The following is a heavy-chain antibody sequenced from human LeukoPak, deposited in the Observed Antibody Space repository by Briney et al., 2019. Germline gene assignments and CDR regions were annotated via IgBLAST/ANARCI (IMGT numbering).Heavy chain of an antibody. Sequence: GRSLRLSCAASGSNIRGYAMHWVRQAPGKGLEWVTLISYDGSKKYYVDSVRGRFTISREDSENTLYLQMNSLRAGDTAVYYCARGYGMDVWGQGTTVTVSS. V-gene: IGHV3-30*03. CDR1: GSNIRGYA. J-gene: IGHJ6*02. CDR3: ARGYGMDV. CDR2: ISYDGSKK.